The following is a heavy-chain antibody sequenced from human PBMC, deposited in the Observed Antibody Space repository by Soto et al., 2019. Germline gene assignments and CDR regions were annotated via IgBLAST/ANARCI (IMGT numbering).Heavy chain of an antibody. Sequence: SGTLSLTCSVSGYSISSGFYWGWIRQPPGKGLQWIGNIYHSGNTYYNPSLKSRVTISVDTSKNQFSLRLTSVSAADTAVYFCARERAGGPVDYWGQGTLVTVSS. CDR3: ARERAGGPVDY. CDR1: GYSISSGFY. V-gene: IGHV4-38-2*02. CDR2: IYHSGNT. J-gene: IGHJ4*02.